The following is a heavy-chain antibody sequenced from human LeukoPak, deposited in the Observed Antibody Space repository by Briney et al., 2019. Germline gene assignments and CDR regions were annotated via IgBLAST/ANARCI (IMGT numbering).Heavy chain of an antibody. CDR3: ALRPKSGANWFDP. CDR2: IYWDDDK. CDR1: GFSLTPRGVG. Sequence: ESGPTLVKPTQTLTLTCSFSGFSLTPRGVGGAWIRQPPAKALEWLALIYWDDDKAYSPSLKHRLTITKDTSKNQVVLTITNMDPVDTATYFCALRPKSGANWFDPWGQGTLVTVSS. J-gene: IGHJ5*02. V-gene: IGHV2-5*02. D-gene: IGHD1-26*01.